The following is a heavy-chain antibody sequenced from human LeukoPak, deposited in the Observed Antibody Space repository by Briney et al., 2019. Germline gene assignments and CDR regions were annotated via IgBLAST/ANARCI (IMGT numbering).Heavy chain of an antibody. D-gene: IGHD6-13*01. CDR1: GYTFTSYA. CDR2: INAGNGNT. CDR3: ARELGSSSWYTGGY. V-gene: IGHV1-3*01. J-gene: IGHJ4*02. Sequence: PLASVKVSCKASGYTFTSYAMHWVRQAPGQRLEWMGWINAGNGNTKYSQKFQGRVTITRDTSASTAYMELSSLRSEDTAVYYCARELGSSSWYTGGYWGQGTLVTVSS.